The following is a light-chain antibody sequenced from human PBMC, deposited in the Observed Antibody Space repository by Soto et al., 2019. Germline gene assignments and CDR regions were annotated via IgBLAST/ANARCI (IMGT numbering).Light chain of an antibody. Sequence: DVQMMQGPSTLSPSVGDRVTITCLASQTISSWLAWYQQKPGKAPKLLIYKASTLKSGVPSRFSGSGSGTEFTLTISSLQPDDFATYYCQHYNSYSEAFGQGTKVDIK. J-gene: IGKJ1*01. CDR2: KAS. CDR1: QTISSW. V-gene: IGKV1-5*03. CDR3: QHYNSYSEA.